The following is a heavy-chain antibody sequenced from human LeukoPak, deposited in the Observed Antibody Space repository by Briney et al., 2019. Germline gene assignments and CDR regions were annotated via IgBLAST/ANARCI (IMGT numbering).Heavy chain of an antibody. D-gene: IGHD3-10*01. Sequence: ASVKVSCKASGYTFTSYGISWVRQAPGQGLERMGWISAYNGNTNYAQKLQGRVTMTTDTSTSTAYMELRSLRSDDTAVYYCARVYGSGSVPYYFDYWGQGTLVTVSS. CDR2: ISAYNGNT. CDR3: ARVYGSGSVPYYFDY. J-gene: IGHJ4*02. V-gene: IGHV1-18*01. CDR1: GYTFTSYG.